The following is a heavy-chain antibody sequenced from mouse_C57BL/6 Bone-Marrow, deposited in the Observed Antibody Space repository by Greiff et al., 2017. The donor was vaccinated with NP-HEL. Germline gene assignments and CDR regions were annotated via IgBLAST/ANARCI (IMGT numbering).Heavy chain of an antibody. D-gene: IGHD4-1*01. V-gene: IGHV3-6*01. Sequence: VQLKESGPGLVKPSQSLSLTCSVTGYSITSGYYWNWIRQFPGNNLEWMGYISYDGSNNYNPSLKNRISITRDTSKNQFFLKLNSVTTEDTATYYCAKETNWDFDYWGQGTTLTVSS. CDR2: ISYDGSN. J-gene: IGHJ2*01. CDR3: AKETNWDFDY. CDR1: GYSITSGYY.